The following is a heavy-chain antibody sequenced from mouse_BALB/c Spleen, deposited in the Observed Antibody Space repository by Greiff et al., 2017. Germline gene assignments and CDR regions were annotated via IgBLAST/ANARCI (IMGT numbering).Heavy chain of an antibody. CDR1: GFNINDYY. J-gene: IGHJ4*01. D-gene: IGHD2-1*01. V-gene: IGHV14-1*02. Sequence: EVKLLESGAELVRPGALVKLSCTASGFNINDYYMHWVKQRPEQGLEWIGWIDPENGNTIYDPKFQGKASITADTSSNTAYLQLSSLTSEDTAVYYCASYGNYGYAMDYWGQGTSVTVSS. CDR3: ASYGNYGYAMDY. CDR2: IDPENGNT.